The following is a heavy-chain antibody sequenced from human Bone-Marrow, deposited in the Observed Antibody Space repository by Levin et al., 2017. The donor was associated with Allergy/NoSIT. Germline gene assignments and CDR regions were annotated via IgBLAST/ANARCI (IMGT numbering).Heavy chain of an antibody. CDR3: ARDDRLGGYYGAGSYFAFDI. CDR1: GFTFSDYY. V-gene: IGHV3-11*01. CDR2: ISSSGSTI. D-gene: IGHD3-10*01. Sequence: AGGSLRLSCAASGFTFSDYYMSWIRQAPGKGLEWVSYISSSGSTIYYADSVKGRFTISRDNAKNSLYLQMNSLRAEDTVVYYCARDDRLGGYYGAGSYFAFDIWGQGTMVTVSS. J-gene: IGHJ3*02.